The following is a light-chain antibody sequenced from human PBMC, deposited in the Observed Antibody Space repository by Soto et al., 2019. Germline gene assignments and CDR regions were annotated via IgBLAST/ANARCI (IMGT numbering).Light chain of an antibody. V-gene: IGKV3-20*01. Sequence: EIVLTQSPGTLSLSPGERATLSCRASQSVSNYLAWYQQKPVQAPRLLIYGASRRATVIPDRFSGSGSGTDFTLTISRLEPEDFAVYYCQQYGGSPQTFGKGPNVEIK. CDR1: QSVSNY. J-gene: IGKJ1*01. CDR2: GAS. CDR3: QQYGGSPQT.